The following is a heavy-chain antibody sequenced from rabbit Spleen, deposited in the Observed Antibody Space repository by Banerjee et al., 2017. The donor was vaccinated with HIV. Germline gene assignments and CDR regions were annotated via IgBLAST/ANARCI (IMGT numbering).Heavy chain of an antibody. J-gene: IGHJ4*01. D-gene: IGHD1-1*01. CDR2: IDSGSSGFT. CDR1: RFSFSSSSY. Sequence: QSLEESGGDLVKPGASLTLTCTASRFSFSSSSYMCWVRQAPGKGLEWIACIDSGSSGFTYFASWAKGRFAISKTSSTTVTLQMTSLTVADTATYFCARDLTDVIGWNFGWWGPGTLVTVS. CDR3: ARDLTDVIGWNFGW. V-gene: IGHV1S40*01.